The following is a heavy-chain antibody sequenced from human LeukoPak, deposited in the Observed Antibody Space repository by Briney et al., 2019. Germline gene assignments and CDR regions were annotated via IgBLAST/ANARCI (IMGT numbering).Heavy chain of an antibody. J-gene: IGHJ4*02. CDR3: ASFGPMLGYCSSTSCQDY. Sequence: SETPSLTCAVYGGSFSGYYWSWIRQPPGKGLEWFGEINHSGSTNYNPSLKSRVTISVDTSKNQFSLKLSSVTAADTAVYYCASFGPMLGYCSSTSCQDYWGQGTLVTVSS. CDR1: GGSFSGYY. CDR2: INHSGST. V-gene: IGHV4-34*01. D-gene: IGHD2-2*01.